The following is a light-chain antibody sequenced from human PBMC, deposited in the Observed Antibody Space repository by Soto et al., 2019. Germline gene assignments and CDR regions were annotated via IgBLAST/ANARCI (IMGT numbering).Light chain of an antibody. CDR1: NNDDGIYTY. V-gene: IGLV2-14*03. Sequence: QSALTQPASVSGSPGQSITISCTETNNDDGIYTYVSWYQHHPGKAPTLMIYDVSNRPSGVSDRFSGSKSVNTASLTISGLQTEDEAYYYCSLYRGANKEVFGGGTKLTVL. CDR3: SLYRGANKEV. CDR2: DVS. J-gene: IGLJ2*01.